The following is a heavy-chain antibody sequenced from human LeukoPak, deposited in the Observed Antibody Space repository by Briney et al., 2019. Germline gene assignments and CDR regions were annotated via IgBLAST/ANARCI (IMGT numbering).Heavy chain of an antibody. J-gene: IGHJ4*02. D-gene: IGHD1-26*01. Sequence: PSETLSLTCAVYGGSFSGYYWSWIRQPPEKGLEWIGEINHSGSTNYNPSLKSRVTISVDTSKNQFSLKLSSVTAADTAVYYCARGLGAKGYWGQGTLVTVSS. CDR3: ARGLGAKGY. V-gene: IGHV4-34*01. CDR2: INHSGST. CDR1: GGSFSGYY.